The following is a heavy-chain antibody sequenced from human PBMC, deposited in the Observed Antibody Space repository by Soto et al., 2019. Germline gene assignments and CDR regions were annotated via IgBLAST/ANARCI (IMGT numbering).Heavy chain of an antibody. CDR1: GDSISRSSYY. CDR2: IYYSGSS. CDR3: ARHTNWNAAFDAFEI. V-gene: IGHV4-39*01. J-gene: IGHJ3*02. Sequence: QLQLQESGPGLVKPSETLSLTCTVSGDSISRSSYYWGWIRQPPGMGLEWIGSIYYSGSSYYSPSLKSRVTISVDTSKSQISLKLTSVTAADTAVYYCARHTNWNAAFDAFEIWGQGTMVTVSA. D-gene: IGHD1-1*01.